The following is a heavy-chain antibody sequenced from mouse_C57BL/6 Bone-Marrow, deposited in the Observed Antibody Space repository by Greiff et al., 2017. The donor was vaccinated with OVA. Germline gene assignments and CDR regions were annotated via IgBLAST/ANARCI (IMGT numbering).Heavy chain of an antibody. CDR2: ISSGGSYT. CDR1: GFTFSSYG. D-gene: IGHD1-1*01. CDR3: ARRFYYYGSSYAMDY. J-gene: IGHJ4*01. V-gene: IGHV5-6*01. Sequence: EVQGVESGGDLVKPGGSLKLSCAASGFTFSSYGMSWVRQTPDKRLEWVATISSGGSYTYYPDSVKGRFTISRDNAKNTLYLQMSSLKSEDTAMYYCARRFYYYGSSYAMDYWGQGTSVTVSS.